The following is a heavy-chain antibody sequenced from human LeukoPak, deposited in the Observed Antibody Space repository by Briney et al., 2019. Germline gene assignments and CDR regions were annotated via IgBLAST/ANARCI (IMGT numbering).Heavy chain of an antibody. CDR1: GGSISSYY. V-gene: IGHV4-59*12. CDR2: IYYSGST. Sequence: SETLSLTCTVSGGSISSYYWSWIRQPPGKGLEWIGYIYYSGSTNYNPSLKSRVTMSVDTSKNQFSLKLSSVTAADTAVYYRARVAVKFYLDYWGQGTLVTVSS. D-gene: IGHD3-22*01. CDR3: ARVAVKFYLDY. J-gene: IGHJ4*02.